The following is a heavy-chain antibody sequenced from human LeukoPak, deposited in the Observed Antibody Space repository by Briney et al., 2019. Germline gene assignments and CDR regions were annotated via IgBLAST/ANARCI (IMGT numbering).Heavy chain of an antibody. D-gene: IGHD3-22*01. Sequence: PSETLSLTCTVSGGSIVSSAYFWGWIRQPPGKGLEWIGEINHSGSTYYNPSLKSRVTISVDTSKNQFSLKLSSVTAADTAVYYCARHYYDSSGSPHDAFDIWGQGTMVTVSS. J-gene: IGHJ3*02. CDR2: INHSGST. CDR3: ARHYYDSSGSPHDAFDI. CDR1: GGSIVSSAYF. V-gene: IGHV4-39*01.